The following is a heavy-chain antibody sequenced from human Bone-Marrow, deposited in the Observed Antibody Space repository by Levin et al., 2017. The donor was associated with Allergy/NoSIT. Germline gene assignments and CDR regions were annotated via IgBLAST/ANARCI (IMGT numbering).Heavy chain of an antibody. CDR1: GFTFSNNG. J-gene: IGHJ4*02. D-gene: IGHD6-6*01. CDR3: TRTGSSSSWGYFDY. Sequence: SCAASGFTFSNNGMHWVRQAPGKGLEWVAMIWHDGSKEHYGDSVKGRFTISRDNSKNTLFLQMDSLRPEDTAVYYCTRTGSSSSWGYFDYWGQGTLVTVSS. CDR2: IWHDGSKE. V-gene: IGHV3-33*01.